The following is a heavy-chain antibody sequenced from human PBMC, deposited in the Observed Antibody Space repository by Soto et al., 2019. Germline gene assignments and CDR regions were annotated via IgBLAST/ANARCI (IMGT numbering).Heavy chain of an antibody. CDR2: INPSSGWT. V-gene: IGHV1-2*02. CDR1: GYTFTGYY. Sequence: ASVKVSCKASGYTFTGYYMHWVRKPPGQGLERMGWINPSSGWTNYAQKFHGRVTMTRDTSISTAYMELSRLRCDDTAVYYCARRPPVTTWVSSFDYWGQGTWVTVSS. D-gene: IGHD4-17*01. CDR3: ARRPPVTTWVSSFDY. J-gene: IGHJ4*02.